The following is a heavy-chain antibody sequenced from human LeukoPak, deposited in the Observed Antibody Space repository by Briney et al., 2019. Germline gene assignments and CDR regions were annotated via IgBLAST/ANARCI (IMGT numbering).Heavy chain of an antibody. CDR1: GGSISSSGYY. V-gene: IGHV4-39*02. J-gene: IGHJ5*02. CDR2: ISYSGSA. CDR3: ARGRHYYGSGSYGSPPGDRPNWFDP. D-gene: IGHD3-10*01. Sequence: SETLSLTCTVSGGSISSSGYYWGWIRQPPGKRLEWIGSISYSGSAYYNPSLKSRVTISVDTSKNQFSLHLSSVTAADTAVYYCARGRHYYGSGSYGSPPGDRPNWFDPWGQGTLVTVSS.